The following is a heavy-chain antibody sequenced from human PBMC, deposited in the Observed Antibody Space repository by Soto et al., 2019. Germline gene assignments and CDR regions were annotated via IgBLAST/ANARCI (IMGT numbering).Heavy chain of an antibody. CDR3: ARPAITTEKYHFYMSA. D-gene: IGHD2-21*02. CDR2: ISASNGDA. CDR1: GYTFSDYV. J-gene: IGHJ6*03. Sequence: QVQLVQSGAEVKKPGASVRVSCKTSGYTFSDYVISWVRQAPGQGLEWVGWISASNGDANFAQKVQGRVTLTTDTSASTAYMEMRGFRFDDTAVYFCARPAITTEKYHFYMSAWGKGTTVTVTS. V-gene: IGHV1-18*01.